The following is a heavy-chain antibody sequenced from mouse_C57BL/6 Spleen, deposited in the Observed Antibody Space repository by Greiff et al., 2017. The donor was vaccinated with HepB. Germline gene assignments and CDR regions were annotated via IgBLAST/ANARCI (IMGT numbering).Heavy chain of an antibody. CDR3: ARQEGLTGYAMDY. J-gene: IGHJ4*01. V-gene: IGHV5-15*01. Sequence: EVMLVESGGGLVQPGGSLKLSCAASGFTFSDYGMAWVRQAPRKGPEWVAFISNLAYSIYYADTVTGRFTISRENAKNTLYLEMSSLRSEDTAMYYCARQEGLTGYAMDYWGQGTSVTVSS. D-gene: IGHD4-1*01. CDR2: ISNLAYSI. CDR1: GFTFSDYG.